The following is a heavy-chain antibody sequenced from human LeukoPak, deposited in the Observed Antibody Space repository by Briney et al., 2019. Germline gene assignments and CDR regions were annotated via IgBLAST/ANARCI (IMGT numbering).Heavy chain of an antibody. CDR3: VKVGGSGYYRDI. J-gene: IGHJ3*02. D-gene: IGHD3-22*01. CDR1: GFTFSSYA. CDR2: ISASGGRT. Sequence: GGSLRLSCAASGFTFSSYAMSWVRQAPEKGLEWVSAISASGGRTYHADSVKGRFTISRDNSKNTVNLQMNSLRGEDTAVYYCVKVGGSGYYRDIWGQGTMVTVSS. V-gene: IGHV3-23*01.